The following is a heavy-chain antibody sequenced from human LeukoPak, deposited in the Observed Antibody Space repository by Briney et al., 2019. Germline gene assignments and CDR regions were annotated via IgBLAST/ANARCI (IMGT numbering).Heavy chain of an antibody. CDR3: AKRTITIFGGEFDY. Sequence: LPGGSLRLSCAASGFTFSSYAMSWVRQAPGKGLEWVSAISGGGGSTYYADSVKGRFTISRDNSKNTLYLQMNSLRAEDTAVYYCAKRTITIFGGEFDYWGQGTLVTVSS. V-gene: IGHV3-23*01. D-gene: IGHD3-9*01. J-gene: IGHJ4*02. CDR1: GFTFSSYA. CDR2: ISGGGGST.